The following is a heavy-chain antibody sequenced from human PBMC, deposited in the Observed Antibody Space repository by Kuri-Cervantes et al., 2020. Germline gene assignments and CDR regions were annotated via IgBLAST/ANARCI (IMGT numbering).Heavy chain of an antibody. Sequence: GESLKISCAASGFTFSSYAMSWVRQAPGKGLEWVSAISGSGGSTYYADSVKGRFTISRDNSKNSLYLQMNSLRAEDTAVYYCARGGEDGMDVWGQGTTVTVSS. CDR1: GFTFSSYA. J-gene: IGHJ6*02. CDR2: ISGSGGST. CDR3: ARGGEDGMDV. V-gene: IGHV3-23*01.